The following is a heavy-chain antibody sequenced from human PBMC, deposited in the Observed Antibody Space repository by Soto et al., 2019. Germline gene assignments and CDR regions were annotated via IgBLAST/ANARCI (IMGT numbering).Heavy chain of an antibody. V-gene: IGHV1-18*01. CDR3: ARDRVLLADSGGNYDYYYGMDV. Sequence: ASLKVSCKASGYTFTSYGISWVRQAPGQGLEWMGWISAYNGNTNYAQKLQGRVTMTTDTSTSTAYMELRSLRSDDTAVYYCARDRVLLADSGGNYDYYYGMDVWGQGTTVTVSS. CDR1: GYTFTSYG. D-gene: IGHD2-21*02. J-gene: IGHJ6*02. CDR2: ISAYNGNT.